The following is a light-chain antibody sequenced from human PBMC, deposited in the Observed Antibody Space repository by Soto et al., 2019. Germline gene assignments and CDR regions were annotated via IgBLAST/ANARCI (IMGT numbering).Light chain of an antibody. CDR2: YDD. CDR1: SSNIGNNA. CDR3: AAWDDSLNGRV. Sequence: QSVLTQPPSVSEAPRQRVTISCSGSSSNIGNNAVNWYQQLPGKAPKLLIYYDDLLPSGVSDRFSGSKYGTSAALAISGLQSEDGADYYCAAWDDSLNGRVFGGGTKLTVL. V-gene: IGLV1-36*01. J-gene: IGLJ2*01.